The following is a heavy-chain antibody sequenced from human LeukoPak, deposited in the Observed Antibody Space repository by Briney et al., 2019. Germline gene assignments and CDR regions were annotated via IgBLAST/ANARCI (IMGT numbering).Heavy chain of an antibody. D-gene: IGHD6-6*01. CDR3: AREGLRSSSSTY. CDR1: GFTFSSYW. J-gene: IGHJ4*02. V-gene: IGHV3-7*01. Sequence: GGPLRLSCAASGFTFSSYWMSWVRQAPGKGLEGVANIKQDGSEKYYVDSVKGRFTISRDNAKNSLYLQMNSLRAEDTAVYYCAREGLRSSSSTYWGQGTLVTVSS. CDR2: IKQDGSEK.